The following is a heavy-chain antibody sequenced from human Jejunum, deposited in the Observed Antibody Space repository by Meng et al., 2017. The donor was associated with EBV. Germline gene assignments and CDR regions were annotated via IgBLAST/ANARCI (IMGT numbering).Heavy chain of an antibody. CDR1: GDSISSSNW. Sequence: RAQESGPGLGEPSGTLSLTCAVPGDSISSSNWWSWGRQSPGKGLEWIGDIYHSGSTNYNPSPKSRVTISVDKSKNQFSLKLSSVTAADTAVDYCARYGSGYFPALWYWGQGTLVTVSS. CDR2: IYHSGST. CDR3: ARYGSGYFPALWY. V-gene: IGHV4-4*02. J-gene: IGHJ4*02. D-gene: IGHD3-3*01.